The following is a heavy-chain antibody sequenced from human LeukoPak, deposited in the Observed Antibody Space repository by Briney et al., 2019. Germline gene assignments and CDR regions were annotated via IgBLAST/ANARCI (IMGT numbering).Heavy chain of an antibody. V-gene: IGHV3-30-3*01. J-gene: IGHJ4*02. D-gene: IGHD3-22*01. CDR1: GLTFSSYP. CDR3: AREGNSGYYPY. Sequence: GGSLRLSCAASGLTFSSYPMHWVRQAPGKGLEWVAVISYDGSEKHYADPVKGRFTISRDDSKNTLYLQMSSLRAEDTAMYYCAREGNSGYYPYWGQGILVTVSS. CDR2: ISYDGSEK.